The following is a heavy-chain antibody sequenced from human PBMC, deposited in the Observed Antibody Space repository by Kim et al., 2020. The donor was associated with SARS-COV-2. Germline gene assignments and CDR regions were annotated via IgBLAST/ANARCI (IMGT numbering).Heavy chain of an antibody. CDR1: GDSVSSNSAA. CDR2: TYYRSKWHN. CDR3: VRDKGWLRTGWFDP. D-gene: IGHD5-12*01. J-gene: IGHJ5*02. V-gene: IGHV6-1*01. Sequence: SQTLSLTCAISGDSVSSNSAAWNWIRQSPSRGLEWLGRTYYRSKWHNDYAVSVKSRITINPDTSKNQFSLQLNSVTPEDTAVYYCVRDKGWLRTGWFDPWGQGTLVTVSS.